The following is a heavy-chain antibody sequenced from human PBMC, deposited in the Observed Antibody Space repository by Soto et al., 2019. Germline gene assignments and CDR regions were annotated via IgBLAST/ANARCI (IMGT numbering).Heavy chain of an antibody. CDR2: IRSKAYGGTT. J-gene: IGHJ6*02. Sequence: GGSLRLSCTASGFTFGDYAMSWFRQAPGKGLEWVGFIRSKAYGGTTEYAASVKGRFTISRDDSKSIAYLQMNSLKTEDTAVYYCTRSLDGGGYYPIYYYYGMDVWGQGTTVTVSS. D-gene: IGHD3-3*01. CDR3: TRSLDGGGYYPIYYYYGMDV. V-gene: IGHV3-49*03. CDR1: GFTFGDYA.